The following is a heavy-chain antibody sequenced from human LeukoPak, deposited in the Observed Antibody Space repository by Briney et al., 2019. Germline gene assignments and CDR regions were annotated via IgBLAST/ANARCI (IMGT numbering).Heavy chain of an antibody. D-gene: IGHD3-10*01. CDR1: GGSISSVSNS. Sequence: SETLSLTCTVSGGSISSVSNSWGWIRQPPGKGLEWIGSIYRSGSTYYNPPLKSRVTISVDTSKNQISLKLTSVTVADTAVYYCGSVDRGWFGVGEYWGQGTLVTVSS. CDR2: IYRSGST. CDR3: GSVDRGWFGVGEY. J-gene: IGHJ4*02. V-gene: IGHV4-39*01.